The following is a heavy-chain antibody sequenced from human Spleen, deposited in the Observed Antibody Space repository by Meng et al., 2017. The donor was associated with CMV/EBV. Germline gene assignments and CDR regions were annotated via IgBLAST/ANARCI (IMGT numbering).Heavy chain of an antibody. CDR3: AREILGKYYFDY. J-gene: IGHJ4*02. D-gene: IGHD7-27*01. V-gene: IGHV4-39*07. CDR1: GGSISSNNYY. CDR2: ISYSGTT. Sequence: TVSGGSISSNNYYWGWIRQPPGKGLEWIGSISYSGTTYYNPSLRSRVTISVDTSNNQFSLKLSSVTAADTAVYYCAREILGKYYFDYWGQGTLVTVSS.